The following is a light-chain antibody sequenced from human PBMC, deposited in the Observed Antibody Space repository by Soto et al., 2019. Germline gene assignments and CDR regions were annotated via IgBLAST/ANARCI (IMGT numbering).Light chain of an antibody. CDR1: QGIRND. V-gene: IGKV1-6*01. CDR2: TAS. CDR3: LQDYNYPPT. J-gene: IGKJ1*01. Sequence: AIQMTQSPSSLSASVGDRVTITCRASQGIRNDLGWNQQKPGKAPKLLIYTASSLQSGVPSRFSGSGSGTDFTLTISSLQPEDFATYYCLQDYNYPPTFGQGTKVEIK.